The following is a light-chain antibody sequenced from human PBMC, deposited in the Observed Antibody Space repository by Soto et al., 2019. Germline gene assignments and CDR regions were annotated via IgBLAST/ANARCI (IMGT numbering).Light chain of an antibody. CDR3: ISYIPSTTTHWV. CDR2: EVY. Sequence: QSALTQPASVSGSLGQSITISCTGTNSDVGGYDRVSWYQHHPGKAPKLLIFEVYNRPSGISDRFSGSKSGDTASLTISGLQAEDEADYYCISYIPSTTTHWVFGGGTKLTVL. J-gene: IGLJ3*02. CDR1: NSDVGGYDR. V-gene: IGLV2-14*01.